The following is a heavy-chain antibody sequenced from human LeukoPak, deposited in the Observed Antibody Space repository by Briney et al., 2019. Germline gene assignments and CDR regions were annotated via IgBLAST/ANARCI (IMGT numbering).Heavy chain of an antibody. V-gene: IGHV3-21*01. CDR2: ISSSSSYI. J-gene: IGHJ6*02. CDR1: GFTFSSYS. Sequence: GGSLRLSCAASGFTFSSYSMNWVRQAPGKGLEWVSSISSSSSYIYYADSVKGRFTISRDNAKNSPYLQMNSLRAEDTAVYYCAREQEVDDSSGYYAYYYYYGMDVWGQGTTVTVSS. D-gene: IGHD3-22*01. CDR3: AREQEVDDSSGYYAYYYYYGMDV.